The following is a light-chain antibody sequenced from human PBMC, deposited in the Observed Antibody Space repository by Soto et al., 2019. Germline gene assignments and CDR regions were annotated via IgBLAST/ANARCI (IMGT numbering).Light chain of an antibody. CDR2: GNS. Sequence: QSVLTQPPSVSGAPGQRVTISCTGSSSNIGAGYDVHWYQQLPGTAPKLLIYGNSNRPSGVPDQFSGSKSGTSASLAITGLQAEDEADYYCHSYDSSLSVYVFGSATKLTVL. CDR1: SSNIGAGYD. J-gene: IGLJ1*01. CDR3: HSYDSSLSVYV. V-gene: IGLV1-40*01.